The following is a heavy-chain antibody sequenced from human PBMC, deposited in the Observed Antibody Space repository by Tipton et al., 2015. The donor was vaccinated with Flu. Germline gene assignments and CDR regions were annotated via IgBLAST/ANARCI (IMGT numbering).Heavy chain of an antibody. D-gene: IGHD1-1*01. Sequence: TLSLTCTVSGGSMTYFYWSWIRQSPGKGLEWIGYVYFNGATGYNPSLRSRVTISVDTAKNQFSLRLDSATAADTAVYYCAREGQLERRPDYWGQGTLVTVSS. J-gene: IGHJ4*02. CDR2: VYFNGAT. CDR1: GGSMTYFY. CDR3: AREGQLERRPDY. V-gene: IGHV4-59*01.